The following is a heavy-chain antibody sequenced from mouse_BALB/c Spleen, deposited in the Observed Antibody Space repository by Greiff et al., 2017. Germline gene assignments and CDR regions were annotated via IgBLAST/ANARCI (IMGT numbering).Heavy chain of an antibody. CDR3: ARNPRGSRVYWYFDV. CDR2: IWSGGST. D-gene: IGHD1-1*01. CDR1: GFSLTSYG. V-gene: IGHV2-2*02. J-gene: IGHJ1*01. Sequence: VKLMESGPGLVQPSQSLSITCTVSGFSLTSYGVHWVRQSPGKGLEWLGVIWSGGSTDYNAAFISRLSISKDNSKSQVFFKMNSLQANDTAIYYCARNPRGSRVYWYFDVWGVGTTVTVSS.